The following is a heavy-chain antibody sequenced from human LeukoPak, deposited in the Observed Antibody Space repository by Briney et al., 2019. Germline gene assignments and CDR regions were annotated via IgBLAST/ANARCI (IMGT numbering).Heavy chain of an antibody. CDR1: GGSFSGYY. Sequence: SETLSLTCAVYGGSFSGYYWGWIRQPPGKGLEWIGEINHSGSTNYNPSLKSRVTISVDTSKNQFSLKLISVTAADTAVYYCARGSRYCTNGVCSNNWFDHWGQGTLVTVSS. CDR2: INHSGST. CDR3: ARGSRYCTNGVCSNNWFDH. V-gene: IGHV4-34*01. D-gene: IGHD2-8*01. J-gene: IGHJ5*02.